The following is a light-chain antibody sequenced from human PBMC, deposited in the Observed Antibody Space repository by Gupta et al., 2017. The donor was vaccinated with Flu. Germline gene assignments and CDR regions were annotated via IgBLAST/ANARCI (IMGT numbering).Light chain of an antibody. CDR2: DDS. CDR3: QMWVSSSDHPV. CDR1: NIGSKS. V-gene: IGLV3-21*02. Sequence: YVPTQPPSVPVAPGLTPRITCGGSNIGSKSVHWYQQKPGQAPVVVVYDDSDRPSGIPERFSGSNSGNTATLTISRVEAGDEADYYCQMWVSSSDHPVFGGGTKLTVL. J-gene: IGLJ3*02.